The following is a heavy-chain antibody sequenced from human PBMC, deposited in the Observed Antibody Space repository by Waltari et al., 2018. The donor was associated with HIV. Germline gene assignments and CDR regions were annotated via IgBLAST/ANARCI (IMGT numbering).Heavy chain of an antibody. D-gene: IGHD1-26*01. CDR1: GFTFSDYS. CDR3: ARGGEGSYADY. V-gene: IGHV3-21*01. J-gene: IGHJ4*02. Sequence: EVQLVESGGGLVKPGGSLRLSCAASGFTFSDYSRNWVRQAPGKGRKLVSSIRRGSKYIYYADSVKGRFTISRDNAKNSLYLQMNSLRAEDTAVYYCARGGEGSYADYWGQGTLVTVSS. CDR2: IRRGSKYI.